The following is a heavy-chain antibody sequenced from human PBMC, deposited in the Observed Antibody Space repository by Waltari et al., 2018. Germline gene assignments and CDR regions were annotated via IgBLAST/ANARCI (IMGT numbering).Heavy chain of an antibody. CDR1: EFTSSSYA. CDR2: ISYNGRNI. J-gene: IGHJ6*02. Sequence: QVQLVESGGGVVQPGRSLRLSCEASEFTSSSYAMHWVRQAPGKGLEWVAVISYNGRNIYYVDSVKGRFTISRDNSKKTLYMQMNSLRAEDTAVYYCARDYCDRTNCHGMDVWGQGTTVTVSS. D-gene: IGHD3-22*01. V-gene: IGHV3-30*04. CDR3: ARDYCDRTNCHGMDV.